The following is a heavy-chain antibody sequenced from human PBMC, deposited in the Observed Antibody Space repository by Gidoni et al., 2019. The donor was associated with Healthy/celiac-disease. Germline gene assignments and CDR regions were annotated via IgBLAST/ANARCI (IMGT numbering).Heavy chain of an antibody. CDR2: ISWDGGST. CDR1: GFTFDDYA. J-gene: IGHJ4*02. V-gene: IGHV3-43D*04. CDR3: AKDMGSGSYYPLDY. Sequence: EVQLVESGGVVVQPGGSLRLSCAASGFTFDDYAMHWVRQAPGKGLEWVSLISWDGGSTYYADSVKGRFTISRDNSKNSLYLQMNSLRAEDTALYYCAKDMGSGSYYPLDYWGQGTLVTVSS. D-gene: IGHD3-10*01.